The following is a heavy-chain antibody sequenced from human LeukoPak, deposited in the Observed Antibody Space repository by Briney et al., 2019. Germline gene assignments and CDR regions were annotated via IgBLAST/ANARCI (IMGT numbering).Heavy chain of an antibody. Sequence: SVKVSCKASGGTFSDYTITWVRQAPGQGLEWMGRIIPFLDVATYAQKFQGRVTITADKSTSTAYMEMTSLRSEDTALYYCARGYDNSGYRDYWGQGTLVTVSS. V-gene: IGHV1-69*02. J-gene: IGHJ4*02. CDR3: ARGYDNSGYRDY. CDR2: IIPFLDVA. D-gene: IGHD3-22*01. CDR1: GGTFSDYT.